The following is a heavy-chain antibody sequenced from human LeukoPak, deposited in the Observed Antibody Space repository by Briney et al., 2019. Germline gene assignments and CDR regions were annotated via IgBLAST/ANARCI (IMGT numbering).Heavy chain of an antibody. Sequence: GGSLRLSCAASGFTFSSYAMSWVRQAPGKGLEWVSAISGSGGSTYYADSVKGRFTISRDNSKNTLYLQMNSLRAEDTAVYYCAKPLYDSSPYYYYGMDVWGQGTTVTVSS. V-gene: IGHV3-23*01. CDR3: AKPLYDSSPYYYYGMDV. D-gene: IGHD3-22*01. CDR1: GFTFSSYA. CDR2: ISGSGGST. J-gene: IGHJ6*02.